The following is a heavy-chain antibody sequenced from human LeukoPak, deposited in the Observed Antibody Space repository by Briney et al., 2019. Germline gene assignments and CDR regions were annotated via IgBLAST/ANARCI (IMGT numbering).Heavy chain of an antibody. CDR3: ARHGYTMGAFDI. D-gene: IGHD5-24*01. Sequence: PSETLSLTCTVSGGSISSSSYSWGWIRKPPGKGLAWIGSIYYSGSTYYNPSLKSRVTISVDTSKNQFSLKLSSVTAADTAVYYCARHGYTMGAFDIWGQGTMVTVSS. CDR1: GGSISSSSYS. V-gene: IGHV4-39*07. J-gene: IGHJ3*02. CDR2: IYYSGST.